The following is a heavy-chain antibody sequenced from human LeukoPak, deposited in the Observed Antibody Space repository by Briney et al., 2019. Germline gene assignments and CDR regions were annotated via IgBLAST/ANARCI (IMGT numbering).Heavy chain of an antibody. Sequence: GGSLRLSCAASGFTFSSYAMHWVRQAPGKGLEWVAVISYDGSNKYNADSVKGRFTISRDNSKNTLYLQMNGLRAEDTAVYYCARPPPGIAAAGTGFLGYWGQGTLVTVSS. CDR1: GFTFSSYA. D-gene: IGHD6-13*01. CDR2: ISYDGSNK. V-gene: IGHV3-30-3*01. CDR3: ARPPPGIAAAGTGFLGY. J-gene: IGHJ4*02.